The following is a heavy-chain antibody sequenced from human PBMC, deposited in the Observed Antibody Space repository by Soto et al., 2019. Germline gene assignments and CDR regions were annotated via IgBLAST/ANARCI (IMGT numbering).Heavy chain of an antibody. CDR2: ISYDGSNK. D-gene: IGHD2-15*01. V-gene: IGHV3-30*18. CDR3: AKDVPYGGNHGFDY. Sequence: PGGSLRLSCAASGFTFSSYGMHWVRQAPGKGLEWVAVISYDGSNKYYADSVKGRFTISRDNSKNTLYLQMNSLRAEDTAVYYCAKDVPYGGNHGFDYWGQGTLVTVSS. J-gene: IGHJ4*02. CDR1: GFTFSSYG.